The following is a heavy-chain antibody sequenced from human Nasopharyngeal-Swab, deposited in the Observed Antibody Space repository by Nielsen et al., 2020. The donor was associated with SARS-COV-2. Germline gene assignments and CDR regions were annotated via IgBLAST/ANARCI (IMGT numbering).Heavy chain of an antibody. Sequence: LRLPCTVPAGPITSYYWSWVRQPPGKGLEWIGDFFYSGTPNYNPSLKSRVTISVDAPRNQFSLRLNSVTSADTAMYYCARDSSGWHYWGQGTLVTVSS. V-gene: IGHV4-59*01. CDR2: FFYSGTP. J-gene: IGHJ4*02. CDR1: AGPITSYY. CDR3: ARDSSGWHY. D-gene: IGHD6-19*01.